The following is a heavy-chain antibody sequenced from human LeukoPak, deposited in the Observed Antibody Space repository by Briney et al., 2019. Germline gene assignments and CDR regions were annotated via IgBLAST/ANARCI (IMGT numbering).Heavy chain of an antibody. V-gene: IGHV4-59*08. Sequence: SETLSLTCTVSGGSISSYYWSWIRQPPGKGLEWIGYIYYSGSTNYNPSLKSRVNISVDTSKNQFSLKLSSVTAADTAVYYCARRDLFYWYFDLWGRGTLVTVSS. CDR1: GGSISSYY. J-gene: IGHJ2*01. D-gene: IGHD2-21*01. CDR3: ARRDLFYWYFDL. CDR2: IYYSGST.